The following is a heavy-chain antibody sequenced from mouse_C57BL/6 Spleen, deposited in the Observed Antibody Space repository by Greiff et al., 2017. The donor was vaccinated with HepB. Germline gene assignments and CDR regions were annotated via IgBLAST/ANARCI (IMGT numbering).Heavy chain of an antibody. CDR3: TRGGYSKPFDY. V-gene: IGHV1-15*01. CDR2: IDPETGGT. CDR1: GYTFTDYE. J-gene: IGHJ2*01. Sequence: VQLQQSGAELVRPGASVTLSCKASGYTFTDYEMHWVKQTPVHGLEWIGAIDPETGGTAYNQKFKGTAILTADKSSSTAYMERRSLTSEDSAVYYCTRGGYSKPFDYWGQGTTRTVSS. D-gene: IGHD2-5*01.